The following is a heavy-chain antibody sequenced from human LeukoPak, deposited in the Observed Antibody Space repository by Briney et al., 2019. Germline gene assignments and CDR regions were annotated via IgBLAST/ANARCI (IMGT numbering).Heavy chain of an antibody. CDR1: GFTFSNFD. J-gene: IGHJ4*02. CDR3: AKGPPLGY. V-gene: IGHV3-23*01. CDR2: ISESGSNST. Sequence: PGGSLRLSCAASGFTFSNFDMSWVRQAPGKGLEWVSSISESGSNSTFYADSVKGRFTISRDDSKNTLYLQMNSLRAEDTALYHCAKGPPLGYWGQGTLVTVSS. D-gene: IGHD1-14*01.